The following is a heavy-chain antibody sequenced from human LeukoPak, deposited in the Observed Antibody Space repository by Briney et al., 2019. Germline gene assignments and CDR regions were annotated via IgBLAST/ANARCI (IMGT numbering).Heavy chain of an antibody. V-gene: IGHV3-48*01. CDR1: GFTFSSYA. J-gene: IGHJ6*02. D-gene: IGHD3-22*01. CDR2: ISSSSSTI. Sequence: GGSLRLSCAASGFTFSSYAMNWVRQAPGKGLEWVSYISSSSSTIYYVDSVKGRFTISRDNAKSSLYLQMSSLRAEDTAVYYCARDSGYYESSGHYCYGMDVWGQGTPVTVSS. CDR3: ARDSGYYESSGHYCYGMDV.